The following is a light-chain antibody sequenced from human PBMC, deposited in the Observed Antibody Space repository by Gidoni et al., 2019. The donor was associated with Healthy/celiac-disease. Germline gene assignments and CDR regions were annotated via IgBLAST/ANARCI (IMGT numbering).Light chain of an antibody. CDR2: DAS. V-gene: IGKV1-33*01. CDR1: QDISNY. J-gene: IGKJ3*01. CDR3: QQYDNLPFT. Sequence: DIQMTQSPSSLSASVGDRVTITCQASQDISNYLNWYQQKPGKAPKRLIYDASNLETGVPSRFSGSGSGTDFTFTISSLHPEDIATYYCQQYDNLPFTFGPGTKVDIK.